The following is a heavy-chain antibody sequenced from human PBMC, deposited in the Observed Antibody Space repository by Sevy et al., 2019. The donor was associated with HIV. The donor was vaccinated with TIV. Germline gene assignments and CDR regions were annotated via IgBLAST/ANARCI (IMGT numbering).Heavy chain of an antibody. CDR1: GGSISSSSYY. CDR3: ARAITMIVVHDAFDI. CDR2: IYYSGST. D-gene: IGHD3-22*01. Sequence: SETLSLTCTVSGGSISSSSYYWGWIRQPPGKGLEWIGSIYYSGSTYYNPSLKSRVTISVDTSKNQFSLKLSSVTAADTAVYYCARAITMIVVHDAFDIWGQWTMVTVSS. V-gene: IGHV4-39*01. J-gene: IGHJ3*02.